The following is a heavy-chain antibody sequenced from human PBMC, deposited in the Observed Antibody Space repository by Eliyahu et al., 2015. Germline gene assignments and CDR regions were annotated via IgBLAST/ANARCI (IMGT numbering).Heavy chain of an antibody. CDR2: MYSSGST. J-gene: IGHJ3*01. CDR3: ARDVQGGGAFDF. Sequence: QVQLRESGPGLVKPSETLSLTCSVSGGSXSSSSXFWGWIRQPPGKGLEWIGNMYSSGSTNYNLFLESRVTISLDTSNNQFSLRLTSVTSEDTAIYYCARDVQGGGAFDFWGQGTMVTVSS. D-gene: IGHD2-15*01. V-gene: IGHV4-61*01. CDR1: GGSXSSSSXF.